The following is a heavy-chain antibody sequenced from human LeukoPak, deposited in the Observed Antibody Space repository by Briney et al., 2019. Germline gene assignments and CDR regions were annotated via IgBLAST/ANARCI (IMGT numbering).Heavy chain of an antibody. J-gene: IGHJ6*02. V-gene: IGHV3-21*01. D-gene: IGHD3-3*01. CDR1: GFTFSSYS. Sequence: NPGGSLRLSCAASGFTFSSYSTNWVRQAPGKGLEWVSSISSSSSYIYYADSVKGRFTISRGNAKNSLYLQMNSLRAEDTAVYYCAIFGGKGYYYGMDVWGQGTTVTVSS. CDR2: ISSSSSYI. CDR3: AIFGGKGYYYGMDV.